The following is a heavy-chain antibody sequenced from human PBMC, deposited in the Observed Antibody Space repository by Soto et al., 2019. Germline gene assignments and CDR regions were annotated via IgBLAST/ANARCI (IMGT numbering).Heavy chain of an antibody. CDR3: ARAVTNYYYYGMDV. CDR2: IWYDGSNK. D-gene: IGHD4-17*01. CDR1: GFTFSSYG. J-gene: IGHJ6*02. Sequence: QVPLVESGGGVVQPGRSLRLSCAASGFTFSSYGMHWVRQAPGKGLEWVAVIWYDGSNKYYADSVKGRFTISRDNSKNTLYLQMNSLRAEDTAVYYCARAVTNYYYYGMDVWGQGTTVTVSS. V-gene: IGHV3-33*01.